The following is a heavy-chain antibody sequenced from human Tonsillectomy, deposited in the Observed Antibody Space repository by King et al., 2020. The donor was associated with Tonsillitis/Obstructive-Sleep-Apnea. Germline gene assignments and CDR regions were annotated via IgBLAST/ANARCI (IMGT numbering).Heavy chain of an antibody. D-gene: IGHD6-19*01. CDR3: ARDWFSGWYGASGY. Sequence: EVQLVESGGGLVQPGRSLRLSCIASGFTFGDYPMSWVRRTPGKGLEWISFIRSKAYGGTTEYAASVKGRFTVSRDDSKSIAYLQMNSLKTEDTAVYYCARDWFSGWYGASGYWGQGTLVTVSS. V-gene: IGHV3-49*04. CDR1: GFTFGDYP. J-gene: IGHJ4*02. CDR2: IRSKAYGGTT.